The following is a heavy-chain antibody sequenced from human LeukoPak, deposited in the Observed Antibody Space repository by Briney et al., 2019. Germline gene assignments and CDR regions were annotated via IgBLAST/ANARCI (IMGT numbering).Heavy chain of an antibody. CDR3: AKILAIATAAYDAFDI. Sequence: GESLKISCKGSGYSFTSYWIGWVRQMPGKGLEWMGIRYPGDSDTRYSPSFQGQVTISADKSVSTAYLQWSSLKASDTAMYYCAKILAIATAAYDAFDIWGQGTMVTVSS. CDR1: GYSFTSYW. CDR2: RYPGDSDT. J-gene: IGHJ3*02. V-gene: IGHV5-51*01. D-gene: IGHD6-13*01.